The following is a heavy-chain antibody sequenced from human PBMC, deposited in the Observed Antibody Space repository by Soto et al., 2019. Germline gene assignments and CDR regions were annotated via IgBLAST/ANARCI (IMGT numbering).Heavy chain of an antibody. CDR1: GGSISSYY. CDR2: IYYSGST. D-gene: IGHD2-15*01. Sequence: PSETLSLTCTVSGGSISSYYWSWFRQPPGKGLEWIGYIYYSGSTNYNPSLKSRVTISVDTSKNQFSLKLSSVTAADTAVYYCARAVAEAGYYYYYYMDVWGKGTTVTVSS. CDR3: ARAVAEAGYYYYYYMDV. J-gene: IGHJ6*03. V-gene: IGHV4-59*01.